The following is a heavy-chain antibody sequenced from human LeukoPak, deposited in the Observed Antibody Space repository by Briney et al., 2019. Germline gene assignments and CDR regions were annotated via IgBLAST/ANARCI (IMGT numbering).Heavy chain of an antibody. V-gene: IGHV5-51*01. D-gene: IGHD5-18*01. CDR3: ACREFYSPWPGP. CDR1: GYSFTSYW. J-gene: IGHJ5*02. Sequence: GASLQISCKGSGYSFTSYWIGWVRQPPGKGLEWMGVIYPGDSRTRYNPSFEGQVTISADKSINTAYLQWSSLKASDTAMYYCACREFYSPWPGPWGQGTLVTVSS. CDR2: IYPGDSRT.